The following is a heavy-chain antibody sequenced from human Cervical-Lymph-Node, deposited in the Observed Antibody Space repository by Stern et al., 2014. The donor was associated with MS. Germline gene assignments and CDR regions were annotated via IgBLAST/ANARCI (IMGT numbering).Heavy chain of an antibody. V-gene: IGHV1-46*03. CDR2: INPNSGTT. D-gene: IGHD1-1*01. Sequence: QVQLGQSGAEVKKPGASFNVSCEASGYSFTTHYMHWIRQAPGGGLEWVGMINPNSGTTTYARQFQGRVIITRDTSTSTIYLELTGLRSADTAVYFCTRVQRERRALDHFDPWGQGTLVTVSS. CDR3: TRVQRERRALDHFDP. J-gene: IGHJ5*02. CDR1: GYSFTTHY.